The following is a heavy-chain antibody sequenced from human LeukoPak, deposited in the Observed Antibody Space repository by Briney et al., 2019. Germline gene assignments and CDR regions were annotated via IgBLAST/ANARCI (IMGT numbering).Heavy chain of an antibody. J-gene: IGHJ4*02. CDR3: ARDLSSLAPSFDN. D-gene: IGHD6-19*01. V-gene: IGHV3-7*01. CDR2: IDQDGSVK. CDR1: EFTFSNYW. Sequence: GGSLRLSCAASEFTFSNYWMSWVRQAPGKGLEWVANIDQDGSVKFYVDSVKGRFTISRDNAKNSLYLQMNSLRAEDTAVYYCARDLSSLAPSFDNWGQGTLVTVSS.